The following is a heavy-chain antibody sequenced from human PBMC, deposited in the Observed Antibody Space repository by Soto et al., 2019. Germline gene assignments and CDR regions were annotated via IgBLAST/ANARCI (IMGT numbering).Heavy chain of an antibody. V-gene: IGHV3-15*07. Sequence: EPQLVDSGGGLVKPGGSLRLSCVASGFTFTNAWINWVRQAPGKGLEWVGRIASEAGGGAAEYAAPIKDRFVLSRDASINTVSLQMNSLKTDDTAVYYCVDYWHGMDVWGHGTTVTVSS. D-gene: IGHD2-8*02. CDR1: GFTFTNAW. J-gene: IGHJ6*02. CDR3: VDYWHGMDV. CDR2: IASEAGGGAA.